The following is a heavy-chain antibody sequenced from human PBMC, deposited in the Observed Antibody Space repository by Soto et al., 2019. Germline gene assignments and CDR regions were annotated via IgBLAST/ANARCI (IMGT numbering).Heavy chain of an antibody. Sequence: PGGSRRLSCAASGFNFNSYTINWVRQAPGKRLEWLSSIXXXGXFXSXXSXXXRFTISRDNAKNSVYLQINRLRAEDTAVYFCARDCSGGSCYPGMDVWGQGTTVTLS. CDR1: GFNFNSYT. J-gene: IGHJ6*02. V-gene: IGHV3-21*01. D-gene: IGHD2-15*01. CDR3: ARDCSGGSCYPGMDV. CDR2: IXXXGXF.